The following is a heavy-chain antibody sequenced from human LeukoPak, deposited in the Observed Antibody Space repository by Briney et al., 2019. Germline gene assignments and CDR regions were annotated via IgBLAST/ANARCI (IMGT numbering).Heavy chain of an antibody. CDR1: GFPFSSYS. CDR3: AKRGVVIRVFLVGFHKEAYYFDS. V-gene: IGHV3-23*02. CDR2: LRGSGGGT. D-gene: IGHD3-10*01. Sequence: PGGALRLSCAAPGFPFSSYSMTSVRQAPRKGLEWVAGLRGSGGGTKYGVTLHGGFTISRDNPKNTLYLHMNSLRAEDTAVYFCAKRGVVIRVFLVGFHKEAYYFDSWGQGALVTVSS. J-gene: IGHJ4*02.